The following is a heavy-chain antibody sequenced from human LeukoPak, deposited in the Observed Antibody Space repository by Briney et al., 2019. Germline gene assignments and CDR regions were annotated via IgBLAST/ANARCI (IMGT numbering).Heavy chain of an antibody. CDR1: GYTFTNFV. V-gene: IGHV1-18*01. J-gene: IGHJ6*02. CDR3: AREGDILTGLVGDYYYYGMDV. Sequence: ASVKVSYKASGYTFTNFVISWVRQAPGQGLEWMGWISAYNGNTNYAQKLRGRVTMTTDTSTSTAYMELRSLRSDDTAVYYCAREGDILTGLVGDYYYYGMDVWGQGTTVTVSS. D-gene: IGHD3-9*01. CDR2: ISAYNGNT.